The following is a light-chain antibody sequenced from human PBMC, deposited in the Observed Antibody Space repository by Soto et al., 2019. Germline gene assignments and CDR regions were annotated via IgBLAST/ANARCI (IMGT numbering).Light chain of an antibody. V-gene: IGLV7-43*01. CDR1: TGAVTSGYY. CDR3: LLYHGGGQDWV. CDR2: STG. J-gene: IGLJ3*02. Sequence: QAVVTQEPSLTVSPGGTVTLTCASSTGAVTSGYYPNWFQQKPGQAPRSLIYSTGHKHSWTPARFSGSLLGGKAALTLSGVQSEDEADYYCLLYHGGGQDWVFGGGTQLTVL.